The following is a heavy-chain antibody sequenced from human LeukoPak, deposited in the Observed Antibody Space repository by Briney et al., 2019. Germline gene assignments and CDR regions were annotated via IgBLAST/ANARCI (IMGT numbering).Heavy chain of an antibody. V-gene: IGHV3-9*01. CDR2: ISWNSGSI. J-gene: IGHJ4*02. CDR1: GFTFDDYA. Sequence: GGSLRLSCAASGFTFDDYAMHWVRQAPGKGLEWVSGISWNSGSIGYADSVKGRFTISRDNAKNSLYLQMNSLRAEDTAVYYCARDYGYDFWSGYYYYFDYWGQGTLVTVSS. CDR3: ARDYGYDFWSGYYYYFDY. D-gene: IGHD3-3*01.